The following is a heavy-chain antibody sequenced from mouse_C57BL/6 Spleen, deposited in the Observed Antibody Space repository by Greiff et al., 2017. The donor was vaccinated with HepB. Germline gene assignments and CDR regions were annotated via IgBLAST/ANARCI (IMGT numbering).Heavy chain of an antibody. J-gene: IGHJ4*01. CDR3: TDLITTGRAMDY. CDR2: IDPEDGDN. CDR1: GFNIKDYY. Sequence: EVQLQQSGAELVRPGASVKLSCTASGFNIKDYYMHWVKQRPEQGLEWIGRIDPEDGDNEYAPKFQGKATMTADTSSNTAYLQLSSLTSEETAVYYCTDLITTGRAMDYWGQGTSVTVSS. D-gene: IGHD1-1*01. V-gene: IGHV14-1*01.